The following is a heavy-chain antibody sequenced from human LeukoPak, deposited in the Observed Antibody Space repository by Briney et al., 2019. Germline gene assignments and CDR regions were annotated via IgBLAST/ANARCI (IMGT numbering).Heavy chain of an antibody. V-gene: IGHV3-74*01. CDR3: ARGRPHGNDY. D-gene: IGHD4-23*01. Sequence: GGSLRLSCAASGFTFSSYWMNWVRQAPGKGLVWVSRIASDGSSTTYADSAKGRFSISRDNAKNTLYLQMNSLRVEDTAVYYCARGRPHGNDYWGQGTLVTVSP. CDR2: IASDGSST. J-gene: IGHJ4*02. CDR1: GFTFSSYW.